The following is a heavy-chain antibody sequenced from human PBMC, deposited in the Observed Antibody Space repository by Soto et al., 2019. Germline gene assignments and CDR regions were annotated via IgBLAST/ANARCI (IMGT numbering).Heavy chain of an antibody. J-gene: IGHJ6*02. Sequence: QVQLVQSGAEVKKPGASVKVSCKASGYTFTGYYMHWMRQAPGQGLEWMGWINPNSGGTNYAQKFQGRVTMTRDTSISTAYMELSRLRSDDTAVYYCARLTIFGVVITPEGGMDVWGQGTTVTVSS. CDR1: GYTFTGYY. CDR3: ARLTIFGVVITPEGGMDV. D-gene: IGHD3-3*01. V-gene: IGHV1-2*02. CDR2: INPNSGGT.